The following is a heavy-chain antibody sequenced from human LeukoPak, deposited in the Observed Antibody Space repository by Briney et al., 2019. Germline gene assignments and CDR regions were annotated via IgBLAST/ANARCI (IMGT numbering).Heavy chain of an antibody. Sequence: LGGSLRLSCAASGFTFSSYWMSWVRQAPGEGLEWVANIKQDGSEKYYVDSVKGRFTISRDNAKNSLYLQMNSLRAEDTAVYYCARVATGYSSSWYSAEYFQHWGQGTLVTVSS. D-gene: IGHD6-13*01. J-gene: IGHJ1*01. CDR3: ARVATGYSSSWYSAEYFQH. CDR2: IKQDGSEK. V-gene: IGHV3-7*03. CDR1: GFTFSSYW.